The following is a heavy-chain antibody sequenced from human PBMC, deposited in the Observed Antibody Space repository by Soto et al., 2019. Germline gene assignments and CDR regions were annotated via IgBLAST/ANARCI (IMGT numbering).Heavy chain of an antibody. D-gene: IGHD6-25*01. CDR1: GFTFSNYW. Sequence: EVQLVESGGALVQPGGYLRLTCATSGFTFSNYWMTWVRQAPGKGREWVANINKDGSQTSFVDSVKGRFTIFRDNAKSSLSLQMNILRGEDTAKYYCVKEIAAAQWGQGTLVTVSS. J-gene: IGHJ4*02. V-gene: IGHV3-7*01. CDR3: VKEIAAAQ. CDR2: INKDGSQT.